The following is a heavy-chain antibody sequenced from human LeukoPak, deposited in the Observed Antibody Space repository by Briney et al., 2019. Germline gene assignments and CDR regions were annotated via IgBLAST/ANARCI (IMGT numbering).Heavy chain of an antibody. D-gene: IGHD4-23*01. CDR2: IIPIFGIA. Sequence: GASVKVSCKASGGTFSSYAISWVRQAPGQGLEWMGGIIPIFGIANYAQKFQGRVTITADKSTSTAYMELSSLRSEDTAVYYCAGGGNSAYNYYYGMDVWGQGTTVTVSS. CDR3: AGGGNSAYNYYYGMDV. V-gene: IGHV1-69*10. CDR1: GGTFSSYA. J-gene: IGHJ6*02.